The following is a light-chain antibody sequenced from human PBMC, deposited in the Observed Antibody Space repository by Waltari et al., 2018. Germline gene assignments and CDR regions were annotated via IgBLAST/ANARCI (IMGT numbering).Light chain of an antibody. Sequence: DIVMTQSPATLSVSPGETAPLSCRASQSVVTNVAWYQQKPGQAPRLLIYTASTRATGIPARFSGSGSGTEFTLSISSLQSEDFAVYYCQQYNNWLTWTFGQGTKVEIK. J-gene: IGKJ1*01. CDR2: TAS. CDR3: QQYNNWLTWT. V-gene: IGKV3-15*01. CDR1: QSVVTN.